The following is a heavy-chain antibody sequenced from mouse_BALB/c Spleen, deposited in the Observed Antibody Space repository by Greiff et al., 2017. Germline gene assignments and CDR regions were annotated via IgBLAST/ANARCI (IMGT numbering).Heavy chain of an antibody. CDR1: GFTFSSYG. J-gene: IGHJ4*01. CDR3: ASQIVSRSAMDY. Sequence: DVHLVESGGDLVKPGGSLKLSCAASGFTFSSYGMSWVRQTPDKRLEWVATISSGGSYTYYPDSVKGRFTISRDNAKNTLYLQMSSLKSEDTAMYYCASQIVSRSAMDYWGQGTSVTVSS. CDR2: ISSGGSYT. V-gene: IGHV5-6*01. D-gene: IGHD2-10*02.